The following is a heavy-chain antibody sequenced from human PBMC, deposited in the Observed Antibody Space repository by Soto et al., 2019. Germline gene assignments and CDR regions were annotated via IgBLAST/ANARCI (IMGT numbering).Heavy chain of an antibody. D-gene: IGHD3-22*01. Sequence: PSETLSLTCTVSGGSFSGYFWTWIRQPPGKGLEWLAEINHSGITNYNPSVESRVSMSVDTSKNQFSLKLSSVTAADTAVYYCARERLPNYYDSSGYSGLYDYWGQGTLVTVSS. CDR1: GGSFSGYF. CDR3: ARERLPNYYDSSGYSGLYDY. V-gene: IGHV4-34*10. J-gene: IGHJ4*02. CDR2: INHSGIT.